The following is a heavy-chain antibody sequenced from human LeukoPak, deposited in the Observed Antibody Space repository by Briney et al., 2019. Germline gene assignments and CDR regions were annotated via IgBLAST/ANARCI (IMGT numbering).Heavy chain of an antibody. V-gene: IGHV1-2*02. CDR2: INPNSGGT. J-gene: IGHJ4*02. CDR1: GYIFTGYD. D-gene: IGHD1-7*01. Sequence: ASVKVSCKASGYIFTGYDIHWVRQAPGQGLEWMGWINPNSGGTNYAQKFQGRVSMTRDTSISTAYMEVSRLRSDDAAVYYCARTLFLVGTTYFGYWGQGTLVTVSS. CDR3: ARTLFLVGTTYFGY.